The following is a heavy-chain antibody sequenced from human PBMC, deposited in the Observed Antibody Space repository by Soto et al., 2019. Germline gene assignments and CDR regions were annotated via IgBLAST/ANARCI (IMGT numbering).Heavy chain of an antibody. CDR2: INPSGGST. J-gene: IGHJ6*03. CDR3: ASGRLGGYYYYYMDV. Sequence: QVQLVQSGAEVKKPGASVKVSCKASGYTFTSYYMHWVRQAPGQGLEWMGIINPSGGSTSYAQKFQGRVTMTMDTSASTVYMELSSLRSEDTAVYYCASGRLGGYYYYYMDVWGKGTTVTVSS. CDR1: GYTFTSYY. D-gene: IGHD1-26*01. V-gene: IGHV1-46*03.